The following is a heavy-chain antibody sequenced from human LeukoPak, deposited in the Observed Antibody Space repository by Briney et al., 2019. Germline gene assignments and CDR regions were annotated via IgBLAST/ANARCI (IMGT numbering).Heavy chain of an antibody. CDR2: SYYSGST. Sequence: SETLSLTCTVSGGSITSYYWSWIRQPPGKGLEWIGYSYYSGSTNYNPSLNSRVTISVDTSKNQFSLKLSSVTAADTAVYYCARDKRGTVDYWGQGTLVTVSS. V-gene: IGHV4-59*01. D-gene: IGHD1-1*01. CDR3: ARDKRGTVDY. J-gene: IGHJ4*02. CDR1: GGSITSYY.